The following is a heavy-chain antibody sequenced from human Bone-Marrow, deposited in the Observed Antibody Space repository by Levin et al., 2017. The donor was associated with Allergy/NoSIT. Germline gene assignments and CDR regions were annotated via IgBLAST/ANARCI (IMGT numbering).Heavy chain of an antibody. J-gene: IGHJ4*02. D-gene: IGHD5-18*01. V-gene: IGHV3-21*01. CDR1: GFTFNNYH. CDR3: ASGSGFRGYTYGAFYFAS. Sequence: SGGSLRLSCAASGFTFNNYHMNWLRQAPGKGLEWVASISSNSSYIFYADSVKGRFTISRDNAKKSLFLQMNSLTAEDTAVYYCASGSGFRGYTYGAFYFASWGQGTLVTVSS. CDR2: ISSNSSYI.